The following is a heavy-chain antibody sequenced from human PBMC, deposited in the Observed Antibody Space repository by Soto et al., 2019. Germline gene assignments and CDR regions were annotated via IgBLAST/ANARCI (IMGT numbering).Heavy chain of an antibody. CDR1: GASITFGGYS. J-gene: IGHJ4*02. V-gene: IGHV4-30-2*01. CDR2: INHLETT. D-gene: IGHD1-26*01. CDR3: ARGGGSDSFDY. Sequence: LSRTCTVSGASITFGGYSWSWIRQTPGKGLEWIGYINHLETTFYNPSFESRLTLSIDRAKNQFSLKLHSMSAADRAVYFCARGGGSDSFDYWGQGILVTVSS.